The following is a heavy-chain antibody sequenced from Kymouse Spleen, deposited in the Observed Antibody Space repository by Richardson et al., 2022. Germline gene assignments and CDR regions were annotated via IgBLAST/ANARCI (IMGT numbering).Heavy chain of an antibody. D-gene: IGHD6-6*01. J-gene: IGHJ6*02. V-gene: IGHV4-34*01. CDR1: GGSFSGYY. CDR2: INHSGST. Sequence: QVQLQQWGAGLLKPSETLSLTCAVYGGSFSGYYWSWIRQPPGKGLEWIGEINHSGSTNYNPSLKSRVTISVDTSKNQFSLKLSSVTAADTAVYYCASNSSPYYYGMDVWGQGTTVTVSS. CDR3: ASNSSPYYYGMDV.